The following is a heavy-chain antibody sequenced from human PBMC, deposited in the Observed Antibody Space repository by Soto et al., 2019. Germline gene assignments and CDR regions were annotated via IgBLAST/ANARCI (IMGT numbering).Heavy chain of an antibody. J-gene: IGHJ4*02. D-gene: IGHD6-13*01. V-gene: IGHV1-2*04. CDR3: ARGGIAAAGTPGRDY. Sequence: QVQLVQSGAEVKKPGASVKVSCKASGYTFTGYYMHWVRQAPGQGLEWMGWINPNSGGTNYAQKFQGWVTMTRDTSISTAYMELSRLRSDDTAVYYCARGGIAAAGTPGRDYWGQGTLVTVSS. CDR2: INPNSGGT. CDR1: GYTFTGYY.